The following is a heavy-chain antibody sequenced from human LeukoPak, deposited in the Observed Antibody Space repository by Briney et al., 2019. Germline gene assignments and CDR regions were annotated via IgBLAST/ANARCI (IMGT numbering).Heavy chain of an antibody. CDR3: ARDIVSMGAAAGTIPELLLYYYYMDV. V-gene: IGHV1-69*13. CDR2: IIPIFGTA. Sequence: SVKVSCKASGGTFSSYAISWVRQAPGQGLEWMGGIIPIFGTANYAQKFQGRVTITADESTSTAYMELSSLRSEDTAVYYCARDIVSMGAAAGTIPELLLYYYYMDVWGKGTTVTVSS. D-gene: IGHD6-13*01. J-gene: IGHJ6*03. CDR1: GGTFSSYA.